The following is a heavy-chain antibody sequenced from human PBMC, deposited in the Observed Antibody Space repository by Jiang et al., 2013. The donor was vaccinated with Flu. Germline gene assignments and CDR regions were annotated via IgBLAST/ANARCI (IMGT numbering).Heavy chain of an antibody. Sequence: LLKPSETLSLTCAVYGGSFSGYYWSWIRQPPGKGLEWIGEINHSGSTNYNPSLKSRVTISVDTSKNQFSLKLSSVTAADTAVYYCARFTEGRFLEWFPNWFDPWGQGTLVTVSS. D-gene: IGHD3-3*01. CDR2: INHSGST. CDR1: GGSFSGYY. CDR3: ARFTEGRFLEWFPNWFDP. J-gene: IGHJ5*02. V-gene: IGHV4-34*01.